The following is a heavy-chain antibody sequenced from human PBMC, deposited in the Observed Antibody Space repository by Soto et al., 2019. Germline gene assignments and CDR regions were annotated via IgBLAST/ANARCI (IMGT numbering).Heavy chain of an antibody. CDR3: ARGPLYYDFWYYYYYGMDV. V-gene: IGHV7-4-1*01. D-gene: IGHD3-3*01. Sequence: QVQLVQSGSELKKPGASVKVSCKASGYTFTSYAMNWVRQAPGQGLEWMGWINTNTGNPTYAQGLTGRFFFSLDTSVSTAYLQICSLKAEDTAVYYCARGPLYYDFWYYYYYGMDVWGQGTTVTVSS. CDR1: GYTFTSYA. CDR2: INTNTGNP. J-gene: IGHJ6*02.